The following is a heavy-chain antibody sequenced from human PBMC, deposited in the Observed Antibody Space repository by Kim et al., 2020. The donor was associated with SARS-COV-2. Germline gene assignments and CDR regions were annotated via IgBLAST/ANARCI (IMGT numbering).Heavy chain of an antibody. CDR2: IYYSGST. V-gene: IGHV4-39*07. CDR3: ARGSLAAPGDY. D-gene: IGHD6-6*01. J-gene: IGHJ4*02. CDR1: GGSISSSSYY. Sequence: SETLSLTCTVSGGSISSSSYYWGWIRQPPGKGLEWIGSIYYSGSTYYNPSLKSRVTISVDTSKNQFSLKLSSVTAADTAVYYCARGSLAAPGDYWGQGTL.